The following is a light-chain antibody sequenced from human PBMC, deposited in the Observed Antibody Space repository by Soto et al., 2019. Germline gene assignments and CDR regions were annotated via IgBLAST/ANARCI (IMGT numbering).Light chain of an antibody. J-gene: IGLJ2*01. CDR3: QSYDSSLSGHVV. Sequence: QSVMTQPPSVSGATGQRVTISCTGSISNIGSGYDVHWYQQLLGTAPKLLIDGNSNRPSGVPDRFSGSKSGTSASLAITGLQAEDEANYYCQSYDSSLSGHVVFGGGTKVTVL. CDR1: ISNIGSGYD. V-gene: IGLV1-40*01. CDR2: GNS.